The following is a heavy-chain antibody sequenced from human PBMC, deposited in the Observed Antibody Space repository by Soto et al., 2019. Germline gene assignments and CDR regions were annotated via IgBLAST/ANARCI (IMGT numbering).Heavy chain of an antibody. V-gene: IGHV4-4*02. CDR2: IYHSGST. CDR3: ARGAGNWNFLYYYYMDV. CDR1: SGSISSSNW. Sequence: QVQLQESGPGLVKPSGTLSLTCAVSSGSISSSNWWSWVRQPPEKGLEWIGEIYHSGSTNYNPSLKSRVTISVDKSKNQFSLKLSSVTAADTAVYYCARGAGNWNFLYYYYMDVWGKGTTVTVSS. D-gene: IGHD1-7*01. J-gene: IGHJ6*03.